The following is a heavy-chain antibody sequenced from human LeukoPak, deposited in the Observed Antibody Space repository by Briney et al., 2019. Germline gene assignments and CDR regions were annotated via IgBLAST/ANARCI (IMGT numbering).Heavy chain of an antibody. CDR2: IYSGGST. V-gene: IGHV3-53*01. CDR3: ARGALLYYFDY. Sequence: GGSLRLSRAASGFTVRSIYMSWVRQAPGKGLEWVSVIYSGGSTYYADSVKGRFTISRDNSKNTLYLQMNSLRAEDTAVYYCARGALLYYFDYWGQGTLVTVSS. CDR1: GFTVRSIY. D-gene: IGHD2-21*01. J-gene: IGHJ4*02.